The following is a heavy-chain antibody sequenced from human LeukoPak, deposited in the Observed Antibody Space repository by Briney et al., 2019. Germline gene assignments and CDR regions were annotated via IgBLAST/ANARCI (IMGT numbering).Heavy chain of an antibody. CDR1: GGSFSGYY. V-gene: IGHV4-34*01. J-gene: IGHJ5*02. Sequence: SETLSLTCAVYGGSFSGYYWSWIRQPPGKGLEWIGEINHSGSTNYNPSLKSRVTISVDTSKNQFSLKLGSVTAADTAVYYCARETRYCSGGSCYSRWFDPWGQGTLVAVSS. CDR2: INHSGST. CDR3: ARETRYCSGGSCYSRWFDP. D-gene: IGHD2-15*01.